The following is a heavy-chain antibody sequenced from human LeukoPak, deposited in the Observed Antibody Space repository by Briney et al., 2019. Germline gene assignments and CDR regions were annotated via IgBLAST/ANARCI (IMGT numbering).Heavy chain of an antibody. CDR2: ISPSGGST. Sequence: ASVKVSCKAFGYTFTSNYMHWVRQAPGQGPEWMGVISPSGGSTTYAQKFQGRVTLTRDMSTSTDYLELSSLRSEDTAVYYCARGRLNYDSGGYYDNPHLDYWGQGTLVTVSS. D-gene: IGHD3-22*01. CDR3: ARGRLNYDSGGYYDNPHLDY. V-gene: IGHV1-46*01. J-gene: IGHJ4*02. CDR1: GYTFTSNY.